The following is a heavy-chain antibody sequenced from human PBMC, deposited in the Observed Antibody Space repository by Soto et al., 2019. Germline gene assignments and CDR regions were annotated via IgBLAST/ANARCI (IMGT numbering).Heavy chain of an antibody. Sequence: PSETLSLTCTVSGGSISSYYWSWIRQPPGKGLEWIGYIYYSGSTNYNPSLKSRVTISVDTSKNQFSLKLSSVTAADTAVYYCARDSRGLVGGNWGAHYYYMDVWGKGTTVTVSS. CDR3: ARDSRGLVGGNWGAHYYYMDV. J-gene: IGHJ6*03. CDR1: GGSISSYY. V-gene: IGHV4-59*01. D-gene: IGHD7-27*01. CDR2: IYYSGST.